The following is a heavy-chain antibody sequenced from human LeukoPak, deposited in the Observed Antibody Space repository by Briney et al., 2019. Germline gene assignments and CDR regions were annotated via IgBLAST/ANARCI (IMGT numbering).Heavy chain of an antibody. CDR3: ARVFARGGEISGSYYYY. D-gene: IGHD3-10*01. Sequence: ASVKVSCKAAGGTFSTYAINWLRQAPGQGLEWMGGIIPIFGTANYAQKFQGRVTISTGESTSTAYMELSSLISEDTAVYYCARVFARGGEISGSYYYYWGQGTLVTVSS. CDR1: GGTFSTYA. J-gene: IGHJ4*02. V-gene: IGHV1-69*05. CDR2: IIPIFGTA.